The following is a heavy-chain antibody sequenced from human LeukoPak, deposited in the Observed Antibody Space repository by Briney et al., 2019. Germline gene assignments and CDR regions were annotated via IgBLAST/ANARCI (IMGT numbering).Heavy chain of an antibody. D-gene: IGHD2-8*01. Sequence: GGSLRLSCAASAFTFKSYAMIWVRQAPGKGLEWVSAVDASGTTTYYADSVKGRFIISRDNSKNTLYLELTSLRAEDTAIYYCANEPGYSTSEPPQYWGQGTLVTVSP. J-gene: IGHJ4*02. CDR3: ANEPGYSTSEPPQY. CDR2: VDASGTTT. CDR1: AFTFKSYA. V-gene: IGHV3-23*05.